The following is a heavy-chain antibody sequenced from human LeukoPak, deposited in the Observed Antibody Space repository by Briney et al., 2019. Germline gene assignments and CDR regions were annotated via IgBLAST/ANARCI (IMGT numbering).Heavy chain of an antibody. J-gene: IGHJ4*02. Sequence: GGSLRLSCAASGFTFSNAWMSWARQAPGKGLEWVGRIKSKTDGGTTDYAAPVKGRFTISRDDSKNTLYLQMNSLKTEDTAVYYCTTRYYDSSGYSYYFDYWGQGTLVTVSS. CDR1: GFTFSNAW. D-gene: IGHD3-22*01. CDR2: IKSKTDGGTT. CDR3: TTRYYDSSGYSYYFDY. V-gene: IGHV3-15*01.